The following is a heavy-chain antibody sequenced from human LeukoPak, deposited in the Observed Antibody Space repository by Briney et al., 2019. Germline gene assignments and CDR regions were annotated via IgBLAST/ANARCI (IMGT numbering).Heavy chain of an antibody. CDR1: GGSISSGGYS. CDR3: ARGDFYSYPY. D-gene: IGHD5-18*01. Sequence: SETLSLTCAVSGGSISSGGYSWSWIRQLPGKGLEWIGYIYHSGSTYYNPSLKSQVTISVDRSKNQFSLKLSSVTAADTAVYYCARGDFYSYPYWGQGTLVTVSS. CDR2: IYHSGST. J-gene: IGHJ4*02. V-gene: IGHV4-30-2*01.